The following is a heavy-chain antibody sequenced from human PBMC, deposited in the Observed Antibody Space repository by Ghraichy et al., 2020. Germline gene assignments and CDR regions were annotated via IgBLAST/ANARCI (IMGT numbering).Heavy chain of an antibody. Sequence: LSLTCAASNFTFRNYAMNWVRQAPGKGLEWVSFISFDGGNKFYADSVKGRFTISRDNSENTLYLQMNDLRPEDTAVYYCARSTRGIDYWGQGTLVTVSS. V-gene: IGHV3-30-3*01. J-gene: IGHJ4*02. D-gene: IGHD2-2*01. CDR1: NFTFRNYA. CDR2: ISFDGGNK. CDR3: ARSTRGIDY.